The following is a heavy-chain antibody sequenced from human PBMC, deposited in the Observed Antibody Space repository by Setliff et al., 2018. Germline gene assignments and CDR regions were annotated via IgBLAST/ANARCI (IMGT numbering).Heavy chain of an antibody. CDR3: ARIRSTDYYDSSGSYDY. V-gene: IGHV2-5*02. CDR2: IYWDDDK. Sequence: SGPTLVNPTQTLTLTCTFSGFSLSTSGVGVGWIRQPPGKALEWLALIYWDDDKRYSPSLKTRLTISKDTSKTQVVLTMTNMDPVDTATYYCARIRSTDYYDSSGSYDYWGQGTLVTVSS. J-gene: IGHJ4*02. CDR1: GFSLSTSGVG. D-gene: IGHD3-22*01.